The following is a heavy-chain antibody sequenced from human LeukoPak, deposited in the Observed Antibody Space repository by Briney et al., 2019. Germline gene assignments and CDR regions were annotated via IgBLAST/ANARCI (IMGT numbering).Heavy chain of an antibody. D-gene: IGHD4-11*01. Sequence: SETLSLTCAVYGGSFSGYYWSWLRQPPGKGLEWIGEINHSGSTNYNPSLKSRVTISVDTSKNQFSLKLSSVTAADTAVYYCARARTTVRFDPWGQGTLVTVSS. CDR3: ARARTTVRFDP. V-gene: IGHV4-34*01. CDR2: INHSGST. CDR1: GGSFSGYY. J-gene: IGHJ5*02.